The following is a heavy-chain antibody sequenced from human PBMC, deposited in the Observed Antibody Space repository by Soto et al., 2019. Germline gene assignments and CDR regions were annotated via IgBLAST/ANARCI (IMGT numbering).Heavy chain of an antibody. D-gene: IGHD3-22*01. J-gene: IGHJ4*02. CDR1: GASISGGDYY. CDR3: ARATYDSSTYYLVY. CDR2: IYYTGNT. Sequence: QVQLQESGPGLVKPSQTLSLTCTVSGASISGGDYYWTWIRQPPGKGLEWIGSIYYTGNTYSNPSLESRLSISVDPSNNQFALRLTSVTAPDTAIYYCARATYDSSTYYLVYWGQGTLVTVSS. V-gene: IGHV4-30-4*01.